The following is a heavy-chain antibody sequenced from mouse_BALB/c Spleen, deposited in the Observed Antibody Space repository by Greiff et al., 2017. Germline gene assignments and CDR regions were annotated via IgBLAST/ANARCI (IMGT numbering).Heavy chain of an antibody. J-gene: IGHJ4*01. CDR3: DRSGGEDDVRSAMDD. CDR1: GFSLTSYG. CDR2: IWSGGST. Sequence: QVQLKQSGPGLVQPSQSLSITCTVSGFSLTSYGVHWVRQSPGKGLEWLGVIWSGGSTAYNAAFISRLGISKDNSKSQVFFKMNSMQADDTAIYYSDRSGGEDDVRSAMDDWGEGTTVTVSS. V-gene: IGHV2-4-1*01.